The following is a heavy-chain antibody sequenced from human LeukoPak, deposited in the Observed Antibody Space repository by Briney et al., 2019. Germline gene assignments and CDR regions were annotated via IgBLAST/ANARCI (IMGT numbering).Heavy chain of an antibody. CDR3: ASETEMPY. D-gene: IGHD5-24*01. Sequence: PGGSLRLSWAASGFSFISYCMYWVRQAPGKGLVWVSRMNIDGSNTIYADSGKDRFTISRDNAKNTLYLKMNRLRAEEKAIYSCASETEMPYWGQGTLVTVSS. CDR1: GFSFISYC. J-gene: IGHJ4*02. CDR2: MNIDGSNT. V-gene: IGHV3-74*01.